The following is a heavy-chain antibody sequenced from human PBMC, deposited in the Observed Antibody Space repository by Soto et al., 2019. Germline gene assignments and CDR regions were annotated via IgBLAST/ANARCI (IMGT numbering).Heavy chain of an antibody. Sequence: HVQLQESGPGLVKPSETLSLTCTVSGGSISTYYWSWIRQPPGKGLEWIGYIYYDGSTSYNPSLRRRVTISVDTSKHQFSLILSSVTSADTAVYYCARDQLSSGLYVWFDPWGQGTLVTVSS. J-gene: IGHJ5*02. V-gene: IGHV4-59*01. CDR2: IYYDGST. D-gene: IGHD6-25*01. CDR3: ARDQLSSGLYVWFDP. CDR1: GGSISTYY.